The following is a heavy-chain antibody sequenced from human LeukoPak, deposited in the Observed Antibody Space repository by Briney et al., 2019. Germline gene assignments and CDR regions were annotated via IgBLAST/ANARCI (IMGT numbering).Heavy chain of an antibody. V-gene: IGHV4-59*01. J-gene: IGHJ5*02. CDR3: ARENVGHYGSSTSCYSSWVDP. D-gene: IGHD2-2*01. CDR2: IYTSGST. CDR1: GGSISSYY. Sequence: SGTLSLTCTVSGGSISSYYWSWIRQPPGKGLEWIGYIYTSGSTNYNPSLKSRVTISVDTSKNQFSLKLRSVTAADTAVYYCARENVGHYGSSTSCYSSWVDPWGQGSMVSVCS.